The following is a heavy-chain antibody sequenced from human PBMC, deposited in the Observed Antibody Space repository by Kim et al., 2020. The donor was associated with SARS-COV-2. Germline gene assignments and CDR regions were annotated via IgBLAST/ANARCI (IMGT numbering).Heavy chain of an antibody. CDR2: IDPSDSYT. Sequence: GESLKISCKGSGYNFTNYWISWVRQMPGKSLEWMGRIDPSDSYTNYRPSFHGHVTISVDKSLNTAYLQWSSLKASDTAIYYCATPPREYCSGGKCFSPYYFDHWGQGPLVTVSS. CDR3: ATPPREYCSGGKCFSPYYFDH. V-gene: IGHV5-10-1*01. J-gene: IGHJ4*02. CDR1: GYNFTNYW. D-gene: IGHD2-15*01.